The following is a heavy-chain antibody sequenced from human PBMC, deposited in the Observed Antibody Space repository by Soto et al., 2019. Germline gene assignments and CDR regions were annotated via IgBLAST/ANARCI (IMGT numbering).Heavy chain of an antibody. CDR1: GGTFSNYA. J-gene: IGHJ4*02. Sequence: QVQLVQSGAEVKKPGSSVKVSCKASGGTFSNYAISWVRQAPGQGLEWMGGIIPRFGPATYAQKFQGRVTITADESTSTAYVELSSLRSEDTAVYYCGAEEPGTAPPNDSWGQGTLVTVSS. V-gene: IGHV1-69*12. D-gene: IGHD2-21*02. CDR3: GAEEPGTAPPNDS. CDR2: IIPRFGPA.